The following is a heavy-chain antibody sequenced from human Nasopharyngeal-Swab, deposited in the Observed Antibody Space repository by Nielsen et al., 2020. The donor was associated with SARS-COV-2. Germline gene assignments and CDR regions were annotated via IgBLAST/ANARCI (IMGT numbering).Heavy chain of an antibody. CDR1: GFTFSNAW. CDR2: IKSKTDGGTS. J-gene: IGHJ5*02. CDR3: LSPGWEPLDP. Sequence: GESLKISCAASGFTFSNAWMNWVRQAPGKGMEWVGHIKSKTDGGTSDYAAPVRGRFTISRDDSKNTLYLQMSSLKTEDTAVYYCLSPGWEPLDPWGQGTLVTVSS. D-gene: IGHD1-26*01. V-gene: IGHV3-15*01.